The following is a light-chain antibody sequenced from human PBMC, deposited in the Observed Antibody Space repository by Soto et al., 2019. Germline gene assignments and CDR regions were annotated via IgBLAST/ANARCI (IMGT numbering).Light chain of an antibody. CDR2: AAS. CDR1: QVISNY. J-gene: IGKJ4*01. V-gene: IGKV1-27*01. CDR3: QKYNSAPLT. Sequence: DIPMTQSPSSLSASVGDRVTITCRASQVISNYLAWYQQKPGKVPKLLIYAASTLHSGVPSRFSGSGSGTDFTLTISSLQPEDVATYYCQKYNSAPLTFGRGTKVEIK.